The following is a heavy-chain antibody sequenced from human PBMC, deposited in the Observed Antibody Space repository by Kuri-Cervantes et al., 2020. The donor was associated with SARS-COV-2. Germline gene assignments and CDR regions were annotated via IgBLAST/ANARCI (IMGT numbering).Heavy chain of an antibody. CDR1: GSTVSSNY. V-gene: IGHV3-66*01. D-gene: IGHD2-2*02. J-gene: IGHJ4*02. Sequence: GGSLRLSCAASGSTVSSNYMSWVRQAPGKGLEWVSVIYSGGSTYYADSVKGRFTISRDNSKNTLYLQMNSLRAEDTAVYYCARNLGYCSSTSCYTPFDYWGQGTLVTVSS. CDR3: ARNLGYCSSTSCYTPFDY. CDR2: IYSGGST.